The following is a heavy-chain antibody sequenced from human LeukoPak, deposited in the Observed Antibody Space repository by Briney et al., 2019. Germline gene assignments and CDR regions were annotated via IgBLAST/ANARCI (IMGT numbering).Heavy chain of an antibody. CDR1: GFTFSSYG. V-gene: IGHV3-30*03. J-gene: IGHJ3*02. CDR2: ISYDGSNK. CDR3: AVYLYDILIPGYAFDI. Sequence: GGSLRLSCAASGFTFSSYGMHWVRQAPGKGLEWVAVISYDGSNKYYADSVKGRFTISRDNSKNTLYLQMNSLRAEDTAVYYCAVYLYDILIPGYAFDIWGQGTMVIVSS. D-gene: IGHD3-9*01.